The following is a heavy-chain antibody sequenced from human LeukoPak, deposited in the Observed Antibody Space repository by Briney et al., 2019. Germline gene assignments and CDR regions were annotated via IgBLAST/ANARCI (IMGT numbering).Heavy chain of an antibody. D-gene: IGHD3-10*01. CDR3: AREFPNGLQYYYGSGSYSDAFDI. CDR2: INPSGGST. Sequence: ASVKVPCKASGYTFTSYYMHWVRQAPGQGLEWMGIINPSGGSTSYAQKFQGRVTMTRDTSTSTVYMELSSLRSEDTAVYYCAREFPNGLQYYYGSGSYSDAFDIWGQGTMVTVSS. V-gene: IGHV1-46*03. CDR1: GYTFTSYY. J-gene: IGHJ3*02.